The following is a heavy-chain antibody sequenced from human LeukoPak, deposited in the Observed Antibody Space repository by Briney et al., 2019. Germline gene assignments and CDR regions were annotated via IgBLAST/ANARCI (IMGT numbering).Heavy chain of an antibody. CDR3: ARIVGYSSSWYYDY. D-gene: IGHD6-13*01. Sequence: ASVKVSCKASGYTFTSYGISWVRQAPGQGLEWMGWISAYNGNTNCAQKLQGRVTMTTDTSTSTAYMELRSLRSDDTAVYYCARIVGYSSSWYYDYWGQGTLVTVSS. J-gene: IGHJ4*02. V-gene: IGHV1-18*01. CDR2: ISAYNGNT. CDR1: GYTFTSYG.